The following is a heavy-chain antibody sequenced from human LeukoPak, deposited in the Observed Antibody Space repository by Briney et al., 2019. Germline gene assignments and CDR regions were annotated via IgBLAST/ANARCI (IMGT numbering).Heavy chain of an antibody. CDR2: ISAYNGNT. Sequence: ASVKVSCKASGYTFTSYGISWVRQAPGQGLEWMGWISAYNGNTNYAQKLQGRVTMTTDTSTSTAYMELRSLRSDDTAVYYCARDLRIAVAGRVSDYWGQGTLVTVSS. CDR3: ARDLRIAVAGRVSDY. CDR1: GYTFTSYG. V-gene: IGHV1-18*04. D-gene: IGHD6-19*01. J-gene: IGHJ4*02.